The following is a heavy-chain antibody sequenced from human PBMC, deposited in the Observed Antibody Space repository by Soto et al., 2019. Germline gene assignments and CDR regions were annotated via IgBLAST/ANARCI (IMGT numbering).Heavy chain of an antibody. CDR3: ARSRLANYYDSSGHFGY. J-gene: IGHJ4*02. CDR1: GYTFTSYG. V-gene: IGHV1-18*01. D-gene: IGHD3-22*01. Sequence: VKVSCKASGYTFTSYGISWVRQAPGQGLEWMGWISACNGNTNYAQKLQGRVTMTTDTSTSTAYMELRSLRSDDTAVYYCARSRLANYYDSSGHFGYWGQGTLVTVSS. CDR2: ISACNGNT.